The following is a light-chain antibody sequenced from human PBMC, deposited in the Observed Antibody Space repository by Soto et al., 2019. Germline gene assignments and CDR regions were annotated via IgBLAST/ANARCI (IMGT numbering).Light chain of an antibody. Sequence: FLTQVSRTLPSSPGVRATLSCRASQSVGSRFLAWYQQKPGQAPRLLIYGASNRATGIPDRFSGSGSGTDFTLTISRLEPEDFAVYYCQQSGTSPPVAFGGGTKVDI. CDR1: QSVGSRF. CDR2: GAS. J-gene: IGKJ4*01. V-gene: IGKV3-20*01. CDR3: QQSGTSPPVA.